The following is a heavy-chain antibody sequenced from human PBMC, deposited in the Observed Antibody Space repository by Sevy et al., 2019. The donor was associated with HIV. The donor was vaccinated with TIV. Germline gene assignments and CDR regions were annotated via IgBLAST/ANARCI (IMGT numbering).Heavy chain of an antibody. D-gene: IGHD1-26*01. Sequence: ASVKVSCKASGYTFTSYGISWVRQAPGQGLEWMGWISAYNGNTNYAQKLQGRVTMTTDTSTSTAYMELRSLRSDDTAVDYCARDRSGGTGQWELRGSWFDPWGQGTPVTVSS. J-gene: IGHJ5*02. V-gene: IGHV1-18*04. CDR3: ARDRSGGTGQWELRGSWFDP. CDR1: GYTFTSYG. CDR2: ISAYNGNT.